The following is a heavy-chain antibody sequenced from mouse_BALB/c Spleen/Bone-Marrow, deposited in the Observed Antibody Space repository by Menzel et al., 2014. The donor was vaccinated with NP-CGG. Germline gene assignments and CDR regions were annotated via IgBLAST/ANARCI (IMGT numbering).Heavy chain of an antibody. J-gene: IGHJ2*01. CDR3: ARNFYGSAYFDY. V-gene: IGHV1-67*01. CDR2: ISTYSGNT. CDR1: GYKFTDYA. D-gene: IGHD1-1*01. Sequence: VQGVESGPELVRPGVSVKISCKGSGYKFTDYAMHWVKQSHAKSLEWIGLISTYSGNTHYNQKFKGKATMTVDKSSSTAYMELARLTSKDSATYYCARNFYGSAYFDYWGQGSTLTVSS.